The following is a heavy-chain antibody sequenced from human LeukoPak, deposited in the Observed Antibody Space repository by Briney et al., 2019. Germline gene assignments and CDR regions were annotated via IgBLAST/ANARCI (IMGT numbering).Heavy chain of an antibody. CDR3: ARFSAYYYVDV. V-gene: IGHV4-61*05. J-gene: IGHJ6*03. Sequence: SETLSLTCTVSGGSISSSSYYWGWIRQPPGKGLEWIGYIYYSGSTNYNPSLKSRVTISVDTSKNQFSLKLSSVTAADTAVYYCARFSAYYYVDVWGKGTTVTISS. CDR1: GGSISSSSYY. CDR2: IYYSGST.